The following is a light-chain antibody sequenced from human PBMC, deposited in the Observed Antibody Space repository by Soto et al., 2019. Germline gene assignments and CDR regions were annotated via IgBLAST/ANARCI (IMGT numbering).Light chain of an antibody. CDR3: QQYNSYPWT. V-gene: IGKV1-5*03. CDR1: QSISSW. J-gene: IGKJ1*01. CDR2: KAS. Sequence: DIQMTQSPSTLSASVGDRVTITCRASQSISSWLAWYQQKPGKAPKLLIYKASSLATGVPSRFSGSGSETDFTLTISSLQPDDFATYYCQQYNSYPWTFGQGTKVEIK.